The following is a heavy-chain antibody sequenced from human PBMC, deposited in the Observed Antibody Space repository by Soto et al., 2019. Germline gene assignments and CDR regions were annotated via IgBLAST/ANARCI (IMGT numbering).Heavy chain of an antibody. CDR1: GFSLSTSGVG. CDR2: IYWDDDK. V-gene: IGHV2-5*02. J-gene: IGHJ4*02. CDR3: AHRDQGNVFDF. D-gene: IGHD4-4*01. Sequence: QITLKESGPTLVKPTQTLTLTCTFSGFSLSTSGVGVGWIRQPPGKALEWLALIYWDDDKRYSPSLKSRLTIPKDTSKNPVVLTMTNMDPVDTATYYCAHRDQGNVFDFWGQGTLVTVSS.